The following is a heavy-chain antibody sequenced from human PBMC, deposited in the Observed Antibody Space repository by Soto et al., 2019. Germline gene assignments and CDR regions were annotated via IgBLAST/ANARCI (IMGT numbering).Heavy chain of an antibody. J-gene: IGHJ4*02. CDR3: ARGSGDYNWNPYYFDY. V-gene: IGHV1-69*06. Sequence: QVQLVQSGAEVKKPGSSVKVSCKASGGTFSSYAISWVRQAPGQGLEWMGGIIPIFGTANYAQKFQGRVTITADKSTSKDYMELSSLRSEDTAVYYCARGSGDYNWNPYYFDYWGQGTLVTVSS. CDR2: IIPIFGTA. CDR1: GGTFSSYA. D-gene: IGHD1-20*01.